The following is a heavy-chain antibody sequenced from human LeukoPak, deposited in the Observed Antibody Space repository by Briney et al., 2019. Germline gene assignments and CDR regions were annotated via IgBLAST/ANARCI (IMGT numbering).Heavy chain of an antibody. J-gene: IGHJ4*02. Sequence: SSETLSLTCTVSGGSVSGDIYYWTWIRQPPGKGLEWIGFIYYSGSTRYNPSLESRVTMSLDTSKRRFSLRLSSVPAADTAVYYCARRVASHATGYYFDFWGQGILVTVSS. CDR2: IYYSGST. D-gene: IGHD5-12*01. CDR3: ARRVASHATGYYFDF. V-gene: IGHV4-61*03. CDR1: GGSVSGDIYY.